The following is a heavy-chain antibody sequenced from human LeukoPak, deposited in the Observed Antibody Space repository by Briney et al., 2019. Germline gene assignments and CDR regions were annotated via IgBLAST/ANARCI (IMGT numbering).Heavy chain of an antibody. V-gene: IGHV4-39*07. CDR3: ARDSNIARFFI. CDR1: GGSINSGRDY. Sequence: SETLSLTCTDSGGSINSGRDYWGWIRQSPGKDLEWIGSSHHSGSTYYNPSLKSRVTISLDTSKNQFSLKLTSVTAADTAVYFCARDSNIARFFIWGQGTLVTVSS. D-gene: IGHD4-11*01. CDR2: SHHSGST. J-gene: IGHJ4*02.